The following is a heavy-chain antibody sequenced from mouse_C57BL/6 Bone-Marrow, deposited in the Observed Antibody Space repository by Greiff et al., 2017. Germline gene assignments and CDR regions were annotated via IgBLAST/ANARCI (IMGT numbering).Heavy chain of an antibody. Sequence: VQLQQSGAELARPGASVKLSCTASGYTFTSYGISWVKQRTGQGLEWIGEIYPRSGNTYYNEKFKGKATLTADKSSSTAYMELRCLTSEDSAVYFCAVRGYDGYPYWYFDVWGTGTTVTVSS. CDR1: GYTFTSYG. CDR2: IYPRSGNT. J-gene: IGHJ1*03. CDR3: AVRGYDGYPYWYFDV. D-gene: IGHD2-3*01. V-gene: IGHV1-81*01.